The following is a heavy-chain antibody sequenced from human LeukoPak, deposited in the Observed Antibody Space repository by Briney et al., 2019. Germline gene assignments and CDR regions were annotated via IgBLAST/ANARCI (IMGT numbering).Heavy chain of an antibody. Sequence: GGSLRLSCAASGFTFSSYSMNWVRQAPGKGLEWVSYISISGSTIHYADSVKGRFTISRDNAKNSLYLQMNTLRAEDTALYYCARASGSGYYFYLDYWGQGTLVTVSS. CDR2: ISISGSTI. CDR3: ARASGSGYYFYLDY. J-gene: IGHJ4*02. CDR1: GFTFSSYS. D-gene: IGHD3-22*01. V-gene: IGHV3-48*04.